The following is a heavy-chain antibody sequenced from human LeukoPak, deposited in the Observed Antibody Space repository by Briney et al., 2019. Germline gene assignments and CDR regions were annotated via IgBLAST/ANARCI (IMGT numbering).Heavy chain of an antibody. CDR2: INPSGATT. V-gene: IGHV1-46*01. J-gene: IGHJ4*02. D-gene: IGHD3-16*01. CDR3: ARDLSYGSLGGYYFDY. CDR1: GYTFINYY. Sequence: ASVKVSCKASGYTFINYYIHWVRPAPGQGLEWMGIINPSGATTSYAQKFQGRVTMTRDTSTSSVYMQLSSLRSEDTAVYYCARDLSYGSLGGYYFDYWGQGTLVTVSS.